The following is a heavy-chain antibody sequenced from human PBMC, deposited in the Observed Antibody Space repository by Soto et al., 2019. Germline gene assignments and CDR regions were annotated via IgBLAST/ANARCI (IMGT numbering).Heavy chain of an antibody. J-gene: IGHJ4*02. V-gene: IGHV4-30-4*01. CDR3: AIVFEIYYFNSLGTIRPSSAFDC. CDR2: IYYSGST. CDR1: GGSINSADYY. D-gene: IGHD3-22*01. Sequence: QVQLQESGPGLVKPSQNMSLTCTVSGGSINSADYYWSWIRQPPGKGLEWIGVIYYSGSTYYNPSLYIRVIISVDTSNNQFSLNLRAVTAADTAVYYCAIVFEIYYFNSLGTIRPSSAFDCWCQGTLVTVYS.